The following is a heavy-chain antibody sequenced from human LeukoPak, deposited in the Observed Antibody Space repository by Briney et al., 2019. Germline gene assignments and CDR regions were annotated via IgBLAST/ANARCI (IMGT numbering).Heavy chain of an antibody. CDR1: GFTFSSYE. CDR2: ISSSGSTL. D-gene: IGHD2-2*01. Sequence: GGSLRLSCAASGFTFSSYEMNWVRQAPGKGLEWVSYISSSGSTLYYADSVKGRFTISRDNAKNSLYLQMNSLRAEDTAVYYCARARSVGAFDIWGQGTMVTVSS. CDR3: ARARSVGAFDI. V-gene: IGHV3-48*03. J-gene: IGHJ3*02.